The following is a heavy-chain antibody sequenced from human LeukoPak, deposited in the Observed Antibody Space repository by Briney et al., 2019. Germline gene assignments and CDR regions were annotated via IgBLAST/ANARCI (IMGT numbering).Heavy chain of an antibody. V-gene: IGHV4-39*01. Sequence: SQTLSLTCTVSGGSISSSSYYWGWIRQPPGKGLEWIGNIYYSGSTYYNPSLKSRVTISVDTSKNQFSLKLSSVTAADTAVYYCARGRNWNLHFDYWGQGTLVTVSS. CDR2: IYYSGST. D-gene: IGHD1-7*01. J-gene: IGHJ4*02. CDR1: GGSISSSSYY. CDR3: ARGRNWNLHFDY.